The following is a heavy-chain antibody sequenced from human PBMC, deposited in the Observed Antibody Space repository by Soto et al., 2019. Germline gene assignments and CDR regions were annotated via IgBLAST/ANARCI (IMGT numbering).Heavy chain of an antibody. J-gene: IGHJ5*02. Sequence: PSETLSLTCTVSGGSISSSSYYWGWIRQPPGKGLEWIGSIYYSGSTYYNPSLKSRVTISVDTSKNQFSLKLSSVTAADTAVYYCARPGDSSGYYSWFDPWGQGTLVTVSS. CDR2: IYYSGST. D-gene: IGHD3-22*01. CDR1: GGSISSSSYY. V-gene: IGHV4-39*01. CDR3: ARPGDSSGYYSWFDP.